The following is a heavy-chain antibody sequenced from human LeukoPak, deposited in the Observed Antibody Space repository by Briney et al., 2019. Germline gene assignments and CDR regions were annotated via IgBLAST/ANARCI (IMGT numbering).Heavy chain of an antibody. CDR3: AELGITMIGGV. V-gene: IGHV3-23*01. CDR2: ITGGGGTT. CDR1: GFTFSSYA. J-gene: IGHJ6*04. Sequence: GGSLGLSCAASGFTFSSYAMTWVRQAPGKGLEWVSAITGGGGTTYYADSVKGRFTISRDNSKNTLYLQMNNLRAEDTAVYYCAELGITMIGGVWGKGTTVTISS. D-gene: IGHD3-10*02.